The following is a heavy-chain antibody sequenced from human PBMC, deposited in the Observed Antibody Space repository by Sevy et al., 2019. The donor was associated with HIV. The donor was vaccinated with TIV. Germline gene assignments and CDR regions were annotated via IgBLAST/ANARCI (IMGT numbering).Heavy chain of an antibody. J-gene: IGHJ5*01. D-gene: IGHD2-2*01. V-gene: IGHV3-48*03. Sequence: GGSLRLSCAVSGFTLRSYEMNWVRQAPGKGLEWGSFISTSGTTIYYADSVKGRFTISRDNAKNSLYLQMDSLRAEDTALYYCARGAGIVVVPAAIWFDSWGQGTLVTVSS. CDR2: ISTSGTTI. CDR1: GFTLRSYE. CDR3: ARGAGIVVVPAAIWFDS.